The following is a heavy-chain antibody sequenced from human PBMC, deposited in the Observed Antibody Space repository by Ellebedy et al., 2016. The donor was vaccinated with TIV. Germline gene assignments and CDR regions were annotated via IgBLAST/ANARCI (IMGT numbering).Heavy chain of an antibody. D-gene: IGHD3-22*01. CDR1: GYSISSGYY. CDR3: ARDYYDSSGEFYAFDI. Sequence: GSLRLSXTVSGYSISSGYYWSWIRQPPGKGLEWIGYIYYSGSTNYNPSLKSRVTISVDTSKNQFSLKLNSVTAADTAVYYCARDYYDSSGEFYAFDIWGQGTMVTVSS. V-gene: IGHV4-61*01. J-gene: IGHJ3*02. CDR2: IYYSGST.